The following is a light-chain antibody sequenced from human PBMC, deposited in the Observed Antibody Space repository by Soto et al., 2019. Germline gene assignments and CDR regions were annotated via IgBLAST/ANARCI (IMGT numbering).Light chain of an antibody. CDR1: GSNIGGNS. J-gene: IGLJ1*01. CDR2: DDK. V-gene: IGLV1-51*01. Sequence: QSLITHPPSVSAAPAQKVTIACSGSGSNIGGNSVYWYQQLPGTAPKLLIYDDKKRPSGIPDRFSGSKSGTSDTLGITGFQTADKADYDSRPWDSSLXAYVVGSWTKVXV. CDR3: RPWDSSLXAYV.